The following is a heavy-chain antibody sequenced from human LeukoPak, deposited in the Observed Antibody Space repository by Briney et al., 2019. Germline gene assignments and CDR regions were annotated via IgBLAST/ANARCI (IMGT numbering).Heavy chain of an antibody. D-gene: IGHD6-19*01. Sequence: SETLSLTCTVSGGSISSRSYFWGWIRQPPGKGLEWIGNIYYSGSTYYSPSLKSRVTVSVDTSKNQISLKLSSVTAADTAVYYCASTLQWLAFDYWGQGTLVTVSS. CDR1: GGSISSRSYF. CDR2: IYYSGST. J-gene: IGHJ4*02. V-gene: IGHV4-39*07. CDR3: ASTLQWLAFDY.